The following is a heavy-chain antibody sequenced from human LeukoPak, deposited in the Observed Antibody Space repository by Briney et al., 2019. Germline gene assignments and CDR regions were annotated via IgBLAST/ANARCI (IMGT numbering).Heavy chain of an antibody. J-gene: IGHJ4*02. V-gene: IGHV1-2*02. CDR3: ARDQVDAGSYFAFFDY. Sequence: ASVKVSCKASGYTFTGYYIHWVRQAPGQGPEWMGWIYPHSGGTNYAQKFQGRVTMTRDTSISTAYMELSRLRSDDTAVYYRARDQVDAGSYFAFFDYWGQGTLVTVSS. CDR2: IYPHSGGT. D-gene: IGHD1-26*01. CDR1: GYTFTGYY.